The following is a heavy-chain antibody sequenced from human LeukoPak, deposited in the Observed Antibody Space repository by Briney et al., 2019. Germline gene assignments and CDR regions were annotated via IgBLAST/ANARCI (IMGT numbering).Heavy chain of an antibody. CDR3: ARVGVAYDLAPHNWFDP. Sequence: GGSLRLSCGASGFTFSSHAMNWVRQAPGKGLEWVSAISDSGGRTYYADSVKGRFTISRDNSKNTLYLQMSSLRAEDTAVYYCARVGVAYDLAPHNWFDPWGQGTLVTVSS. J-gene: IGHJ5*02. V-gene: IGHV3-23*01. CDR2: ISDSGGRT. CDR1: GFTFSSHA. D-gene: IGHD3-3*01.